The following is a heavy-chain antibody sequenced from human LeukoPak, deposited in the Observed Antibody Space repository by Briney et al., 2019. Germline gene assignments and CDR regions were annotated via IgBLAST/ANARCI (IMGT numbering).Heavy chain of an antibody. CDR3: ARAGYYGSERSNWFGP. J-gene: IGHJ5*02. V-gene: IGHV4-34*01. Sequence: SETLSLTCAVYSGSLSPYYWTWIRQPPGKGLEWIGEINYSGSTDYNPSLKGRVSISVDTSKDQFSLRLSSVTAADTAVYYCARAGYYGSERSNWFGPWAQGSLVIVSS. D-gene: IGHD3-10*01. CDR2: INYSGST. CDR1: SGSLSPYY.